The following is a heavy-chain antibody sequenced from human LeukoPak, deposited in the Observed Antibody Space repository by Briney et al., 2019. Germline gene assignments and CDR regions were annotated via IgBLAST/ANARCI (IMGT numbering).Heavy chain of an antibody. CDR2: IWYDGSNK. Sequence: GGSLRLSCAASGFTFSSYGMHWVRQAPGKGLEWVAVIWYDGSNKYYADSVKGRFTISRDNSKNTLYLQMNSLRAEDTAVYYCARDEGYCSSTSCSYFDYWGQGTLVIVSS. J-gene: IGHJ4*02. D-gene: IGHD2-2*01. V-gene: IGHV3-33*01. CDR3: ARDEGYCSSTSCSYFDY. CDR1: GFTFSSYG.